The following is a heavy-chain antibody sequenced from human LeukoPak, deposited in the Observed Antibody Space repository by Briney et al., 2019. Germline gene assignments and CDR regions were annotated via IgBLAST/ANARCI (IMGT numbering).Heavy chain of an antibody. Sequence: PSETLSLTCTVSGGSVSSGSYYWSWIRQPPGKGLEWIGYIYYSGSTTYNPSLKSRVTISLDTSMNQFSLKLSSVTAADTAVYYCARDLYGSGSHPNWFVPWGQGTLVTVSS. CDR3: ARDLYGSGSHPNWFVP. CDR2: IYYSGST. CDR1: GGSVSSGSYY. D-gene: IGHD3-10*01. J-gene: IGHJ5*02. V-gene: IGHV4-61*01.